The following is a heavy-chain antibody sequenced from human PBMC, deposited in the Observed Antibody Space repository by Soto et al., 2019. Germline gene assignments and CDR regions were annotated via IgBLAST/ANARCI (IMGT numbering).Heavy chain of an antibody. CDR2: IIPIFGTA. D-gene: IGHD6-13*01. J-gene: IGHJ4*02. CDR3: ARVRAADGIPYFDY. Sequence: GASVKVSCKASGGTFSSYAISWVRQAPGQGLEWMGGIIPIFGTANYAQKFQGRVTITADEATSTAYMELSSLRSEDPAVYYCARVRAADGIPYFDYWGQGTLVTVSS. CDR1: GGTFSSYA. V-gene: IGHV1-69*13.